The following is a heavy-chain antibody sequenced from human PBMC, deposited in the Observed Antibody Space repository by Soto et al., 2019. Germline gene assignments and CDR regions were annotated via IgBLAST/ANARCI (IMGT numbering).Heavy chain of an antibody. CDR3: AKDGRLRFLEWSIYYYGMDV. V-gene: IGHV3-30*18. CDR2: ISYDGSNK. CDR1: GFTFSSYG. D-gene: IGHD3-3*01. J-gene: IGHJ6*02. Sequence: GGSLRLSCAASGFTFSSYGMHWVRQAPGKGLEWVAVISYDGSNKYYADSVKGRFTISRDNSKNTLYLQMNSLRAEDTAVYYCAKDGRLRFLEWSIYYYGMDVWGQGTTVTVSS.